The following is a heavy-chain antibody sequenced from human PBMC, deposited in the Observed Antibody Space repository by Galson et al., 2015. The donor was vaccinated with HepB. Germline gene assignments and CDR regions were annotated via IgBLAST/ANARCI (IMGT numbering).Heavy chain of an antibody. D-gene: IGHD1-1*01. V-gene: IGHV4-59*01. J-gene: IGHJ6*03. Sequence: ETLSLTCTVSGGSISNYYWTWIRQPPGKGLEWIGYIYYTGNTNSDPSLKSRVSISVDTSKNQFSLKLSSVTAADTAVYYCARISWNDGYYIDVWGKGTTVTVSS. CDR1: GGSISNYY. CDR3: ARISWNDGYYIDV. CDR2: IYYTGNT.